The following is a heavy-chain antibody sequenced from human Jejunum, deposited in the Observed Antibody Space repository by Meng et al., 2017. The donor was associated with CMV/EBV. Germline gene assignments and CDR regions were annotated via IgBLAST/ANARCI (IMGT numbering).Heavy chain of an antibody. J-gene: IGHJ4*02. CDR1: GFSPSTSGEG. Sequence: TLKDPGPTLVKPQQTLTLTCSFSGFSPSTSGEGVGWIRQPPGKALEWLALIYRGDDKRYSPSLNSRLTIAKDTSKNEVVLTLTNMGPIDTGTYYCAHFVGGYYPSRPDYWGQGTLVTVSS. CDR2: IYRGDDK. D-gene: IGHD1-26*01. V-gene: IGHV2-5*02. CDR3: AHFVGGYYPSRPDY.